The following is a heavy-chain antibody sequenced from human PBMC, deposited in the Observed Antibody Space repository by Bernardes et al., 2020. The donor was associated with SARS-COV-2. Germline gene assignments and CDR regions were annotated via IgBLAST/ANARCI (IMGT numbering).Heavy chain of an antibody. V-gene: IGHV4-39*01. CDR1: GDSISSSKYC. CDR2: IYDGVNV. J-gene: IGHJ4*02. Sequence: SEPLSLTCNVSGDSISSSKYCWGWLRQPPGKGLEWIGDIYDGVNVEYNPSLQSRVTISVDTSKNQFSLRLSSVTAADTAVYFCARLDYSVSGTFFNARHIWGQGALVTVSS. D-gene: IGHD3-10*01. CDR3: ARLDYSVSGTFFNARHI.